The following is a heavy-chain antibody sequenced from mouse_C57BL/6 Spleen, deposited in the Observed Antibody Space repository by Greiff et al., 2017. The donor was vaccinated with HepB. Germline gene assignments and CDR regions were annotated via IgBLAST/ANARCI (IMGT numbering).Heavy chain of an antibody. D-gene: IGHD1-1*01. Sequence: EVKLVESGGGLVQPGGSLKLSCAASGFTFSDYYMYWVRQTPEKRLEWVAYISNGGGSTYYPDTVKGRFTISRDNAKNTLYLQMSRLKSEDTAMYYCARRNYYGSSYGYFDVWGTGTTVTVSS. CDR3: ARRNYYGSSYGYFDV. CDR2: ISNGGGST. V-gene: IGHV5-12*01. J-gene: IGHJ1*03. CDR1: GFTFSDYY.